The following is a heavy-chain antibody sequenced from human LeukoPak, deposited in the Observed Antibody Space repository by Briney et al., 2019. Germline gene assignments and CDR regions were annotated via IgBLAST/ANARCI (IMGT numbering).Heavy chain of an antibody. CDR1: GFTFSSYG. D-gene: IGHD3-10*01. Sequence: GGSLRLSCAASGFTFSSYGMSWVRQAPGKGLEWVSAISGGGGSTYYADSVKGRFTISRDNSKNTLYLQMNSLRAEDTAVYDCAKDEEVITRVRGVTTGTYYYMDVWGKGTTVTISS. CDR2: ISGGGGST. V-gene: IGHV3-23*01. CDR3: AKDEEVITRVRGVTTGTYYYMDV. J-gene: IGHJ6*03.